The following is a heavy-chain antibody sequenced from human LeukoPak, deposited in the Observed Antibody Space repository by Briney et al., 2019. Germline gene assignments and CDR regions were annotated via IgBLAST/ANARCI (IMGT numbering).Heavy chain of an antibody. V-gene: IGHV3-30*04. D-gene: IGHD6-19*01. CDR2: ISYDGSNK. CDR3: ARDKIAVAGKEFDY. Sequence: PGGSLRLYCAASGFTFSSYAMHWVRQAPGKGLEWVAVISYDGSNKYYADSVKGRFTISRDNSKNTLYLQMNSLRAEDTAVYYCARDKIAVAGKEFDYWGQGTLVTVSS. J-gene: IGHJ4*02. CDR1: GFTFSSYA.